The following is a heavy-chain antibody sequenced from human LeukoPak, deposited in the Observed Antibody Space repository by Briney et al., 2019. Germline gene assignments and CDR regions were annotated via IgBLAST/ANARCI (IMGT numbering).Heavy chain of an antibody. Sequence: RGSLRLSCAASGFTFNNYAMSWVRQAPGEGLDWVSALSASGGTTYYADSVKGRFTISRDNSENTLYLQMNSLRAEDTAVYYCAREPREYCSRIACPNWFESWGQGTLVTVSS. J-gene: IGHJ5*01. CDR2: LSASGGTT. CDR1: GFTFNNYA. CDR3: AREPREYCSRIACPNWFES. V-gene: IGHV3-23*01. D-gene: IGHD2-2*01.